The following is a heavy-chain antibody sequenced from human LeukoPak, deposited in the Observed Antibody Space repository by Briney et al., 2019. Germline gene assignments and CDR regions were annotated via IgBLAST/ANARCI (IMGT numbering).Heavy chain of an antibody. Sequence: SETLSLTCTVSGGSISSYYWSWIRQPPGKGLEWIGYIYYSGSTNYNPSLKSRVTISVDTSKNQFSLKLSSVTAADTAVYYCARGDESIAAAGDWGQGTLVTVSS. CDR1: GGSISSYY. CDR3: ARGDESIAAAGD. J-gene: IGHJ4*02. V-gene: IGHV4-59*08. D-gene: IGHD6-13*01. CDR2: IYYSGST.